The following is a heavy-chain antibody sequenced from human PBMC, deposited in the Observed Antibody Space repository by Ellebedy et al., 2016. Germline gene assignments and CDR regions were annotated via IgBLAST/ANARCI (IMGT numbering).Heavy chain of an antibody. CDR2: IYYSGST. V-gene: IGHV4-59*08. CDR3: ARQIRIAAAGTLYYYYGMDV. Sequence: GSLRLSCTVSGGSISSYYWSWIRQPPGKGLEWFGYIYYSGSTNYNPSLKSRVTISVDTSKNQFSLKLSSVTAADTAVYYCARQIRIAAAGTLYYYYGMDVWGQGTTVTVSS. D-gene: IGHD6-13*01. CDR1: GGSISSYY. J-gene: IGHJ6*02.